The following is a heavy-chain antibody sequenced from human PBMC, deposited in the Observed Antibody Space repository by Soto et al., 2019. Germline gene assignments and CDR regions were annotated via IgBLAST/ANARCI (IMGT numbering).Heavy chain of an antibody. J-gene: IGHJ4*02. Sequence: QVQLVESGGGVVQPGRSLRLSCAASGFTFSSYGMHWVRQAPGKGLEWVAVIWYDGSNKYYADSVKGRFTIPRDNSKNTLYRQMNSLRAEDTAVYYCASHCRGGSCYLTGFYWGQGTLVTVSS. CDR1: GFTFSSYG. D-gene: IGHD2-15*01. CDR2: IWYDGSNK. CDR3: ASHCRGGSCYLTGFY. V-gene: IGHV3-33*01.